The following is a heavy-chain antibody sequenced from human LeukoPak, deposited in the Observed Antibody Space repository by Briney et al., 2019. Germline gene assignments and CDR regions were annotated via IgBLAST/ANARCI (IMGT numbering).Heavy chain of an antibody. CDR3: ARDIPPWQWLVQVDAFDI. D-gene: IGHD6-19*01. CDR1: GFTFSSYW. J-gene: IGHJ3*02. Sequence: PGGSLRLSCAASGFTFSSYWMSWVRLAPGKGLEWVASIKQDGSEKFYVESVKGRFTISRDNGKKSLYLQMNSLRAEDTAAYYCARDIPPWQWLVQVDAFDIWGQGTMVTVSS. CDR2: IKQDGSEK. V-gene: IGHV3-7*01.